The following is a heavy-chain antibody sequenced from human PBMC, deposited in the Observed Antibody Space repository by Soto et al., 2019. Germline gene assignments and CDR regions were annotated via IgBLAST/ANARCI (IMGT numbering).Heavy chain of an antibody. Sequence: PSQTLSLTCAISGDSVSSNSAAWNWIRQSPSRGLEWLGRTYYRSKWYNDYAVSVKSRITINPDTSKNQFSLQLNSVTPEDTAVYYCARGLNCSSTSCFYYYYGMDVWGQGXTVTVYS. CDR1: GDSVSSNSAA. J-gene: IGHJ6*02. CDR3: ARGLNCSSTSCFYYYYGMDV. V-gene: IGHV6-1*01. CDR2: TYYRSKWYN. D-gene: IGHD2-2*01.